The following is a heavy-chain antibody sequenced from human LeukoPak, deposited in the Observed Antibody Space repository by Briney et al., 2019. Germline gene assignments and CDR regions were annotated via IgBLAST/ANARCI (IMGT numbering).Heavy chain of an antibody. V-gene: IGHV3-53*01. CDR1: GFTVSSNY. J-gene: IGHJ6*02. Sequence: GGSLRLSCAASGFTVSSNYMNWVRQAPGKGLEWVSVIYSGGSTYYADSVKGRFTISRDNAKNTLYLQMNSLRAEDTAVYYCARELPRYYSGMDVWGQGTMVTVSS. CDR2: IYSGGST. CDR3: ARELPRYYSGMDV.